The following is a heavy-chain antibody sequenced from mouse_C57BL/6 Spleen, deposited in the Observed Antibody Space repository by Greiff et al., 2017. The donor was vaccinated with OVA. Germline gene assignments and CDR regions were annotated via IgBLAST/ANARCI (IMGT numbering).Heavy chain of an antibody. CDR1: GYTFTSYW. D-gene: IGHD1-1*02. V-gene: IGHV1-69*01. CDR2: IDPSASYT. Sequence: QVQLQQPGAELVMPGASVKLSCKASGYTFTSYWMHWVKQRPGQGLEWIGAIDPSASYTNYNQKFKGKSTLTVDKSSSTAYMQLSSLTSEDSAVYYCARGVADWYFDVWGTGTTVTVSS. J-gene: IGHJ1*03. CDR3: ARGVADWYFDV.